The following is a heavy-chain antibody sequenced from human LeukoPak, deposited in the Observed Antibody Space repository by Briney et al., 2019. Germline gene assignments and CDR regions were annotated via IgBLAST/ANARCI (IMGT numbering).Heavy chain of an antibody. CDR2: ISGGGSST. CDR3: AKERYCSGGSCYSEY. V-gene: IGHV3-23*01. D-gene: IGHD2-15*01. CDR1: GFTFSSYA. J-gene: IGHJ4*02. Sequence: HSGGSLRLSCAASGFTFSSYAMSWVRQAPGKGLEWVSAISGGGSSTYYADSVKGRFTIPRDNPKNTLYLQMNSLRAEDTAVYYCAKERYCSGGSCYSEYWGQGTLVTVSS.